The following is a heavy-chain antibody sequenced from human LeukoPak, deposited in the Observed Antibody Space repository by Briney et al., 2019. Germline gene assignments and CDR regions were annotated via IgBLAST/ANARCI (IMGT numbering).Heavy chain of an antibody. CDR2: IYHSGST. Sequence: SETLSLTCTVSGGSTNSGDYYWSWTRQPPGKGLEWIGYIYHSGSTYYNPSLKSRVTVSVDTSKNQFSLKLSSVTAADTAVYYCARVIAVAGDLEYFQHWGQGTLVTVSS. CDR1: GGSTNSGDYY. J-gene: IGHJ1*01. CDR3: ARVIAVAGDLEYFQH. V-gene: IGHV4-30-4*01. D-gene: IGHD6-13*01.